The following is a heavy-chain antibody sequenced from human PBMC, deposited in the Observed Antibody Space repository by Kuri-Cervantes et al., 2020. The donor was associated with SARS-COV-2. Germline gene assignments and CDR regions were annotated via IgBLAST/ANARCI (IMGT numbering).Heavy chain of an antibody. CDR3: ARDLRLGKSLDY. CDR2: ISNSGATI. D-gene: IGHD3-9*01. J-gene: IGHJ4*02. Sequence: GGSLRLSCAASGFTFSSYAMSWVRQAPGKGLEWVSYISNSGATIFYADSVKGRFTISRDNAKNSVYLQMNSLRAEDTAVYYCARDLRLGKSLDYWGQGTLVTVSS. V-gene: IGHV3-48*03. CDR1: GFTFSSYA.